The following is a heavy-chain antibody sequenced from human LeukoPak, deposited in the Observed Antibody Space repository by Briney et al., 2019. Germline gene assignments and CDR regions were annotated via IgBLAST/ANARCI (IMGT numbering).Heavy chain of an antibody. V-gene: IGHV4-59*01. Sequence: SESLSLTCTVSGGSISSYYWTWIRQPPGKGLDWIGYIYYSGTTNYNPSLKSRVTISVDTSKNQFSLKLSSVTAADTAVYYCARSLKEIRFGGVIWYFDLWGRGTLVTVSS. CDR2: IYYSGTT. CDR3: ARSLKEIRFGGVIWYFDL. CDR1: GGSISSYY. J-gene: IGHJ2*01. D-gene: IGHD3-16*01.